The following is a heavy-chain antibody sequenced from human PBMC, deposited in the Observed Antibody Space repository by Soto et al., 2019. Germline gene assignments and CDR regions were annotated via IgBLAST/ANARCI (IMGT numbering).Heavy chain of an antibody. J-gene: IGHJ6*02. D-gene: IGHD3-22*01. CDR1: GGSISSYY. CDR3: ARRGFYYDSSGYYNEVYYYGMDV. V-gene: IGHV4-59*01. CDR2: IYYSGST. Sequence: ETLSLTCTVSGGSISSYYWSWIRQPPGKGLEWVGYIYYSGSTNYNPSLKSRVTISVDTSKNQFSLKLSSVTAADTAVYYCARRGFYYDSSGYYNEVYYYGMDVWSQGTTVTVSS.